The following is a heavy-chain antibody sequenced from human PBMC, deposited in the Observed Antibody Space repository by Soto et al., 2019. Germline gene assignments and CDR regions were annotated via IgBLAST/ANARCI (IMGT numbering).Heavy chain of an antibody. Sequence: PSETLSLTCTVSGGSIISYYWSWIRQPPGKGLEWIGYIYYSGSTNYNPSLKSRVTISVDTSKNQFSLKLISVTAADTAVYYCARRYGYAFDIWGQGTMVT. CDR3: ARRYGYAFDI. CDR2: IYYSGST. D-gene: IGHD4-17*01. V-gene: IGHV4-59*01. CDR1: GGSIISYY. J-gene: IGHJ3*02.